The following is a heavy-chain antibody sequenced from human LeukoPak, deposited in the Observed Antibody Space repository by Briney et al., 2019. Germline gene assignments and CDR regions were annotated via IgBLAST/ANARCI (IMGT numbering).Heavy chain of an antibody. Sequence: SQTLSLTCSVSGDSISSGSYYWGWIRQPAGKGLEWIGRIYSSGRTNYNPSLENRVTISVDTSKNQFSLRLSSVTPADTAIYYCAREGPLTVAVPSAIRGYYCSMDVWGRGTTVTVSS. CDR3: AREGPLTVAVPSAIRGYYCSMDV. V-gene: IGHV4-61*02. J-gene: IGHJ6*02. CDR2: IYSSGRT. CDR1: GDSISSGSYY. D-gene: IGHD2-2*01.